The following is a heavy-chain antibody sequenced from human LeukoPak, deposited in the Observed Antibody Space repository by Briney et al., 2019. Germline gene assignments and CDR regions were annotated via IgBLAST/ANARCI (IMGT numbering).Heavy chain of an antibody. J-gene: IGHJ4*02. CDR3: ASSYYDFWSDTYYFEY. CDR2: IYNTGST. Sequence: KSSETLSLTCTVSGGSISGYYWSWIRQPPGKGLEWIGYIYNTGSTNYKSSLKSRVTMSLDTSKNQFSLRLNSVTAADTAVYYCASSYYDFWSDTYYFEYWGQGTLVTVSS. CDR1: GGSISGYY. D-gene: IGHD3-3*01. V-gene: IGHV4-59*01.